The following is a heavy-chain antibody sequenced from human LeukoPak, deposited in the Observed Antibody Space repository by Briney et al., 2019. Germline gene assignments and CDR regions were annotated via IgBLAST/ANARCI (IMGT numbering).Heavy chain of an antibody. CDR2: IKQDGSEK. CDR3: ARVSLRAAGDY. Sequence: PGGSLRLSCAASGFTFSRYWMSWVRQAPGKGLEWVANIKQDGSEKFYVDSVKGRFTISRDNAKNSLYLQMNSLRAEDTAVYYCARVSLRAAGDYWGQGTLVTVSS. J-gene: IGHJ4*02. V-gene: IGHV3-7*01. D-gene: IGHD6-13*01. CDR1: GFTFSRYW.